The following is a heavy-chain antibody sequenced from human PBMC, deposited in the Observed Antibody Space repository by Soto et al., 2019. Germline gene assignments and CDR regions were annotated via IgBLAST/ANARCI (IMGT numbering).Heavy chain of an antibody. CDR2: IYYSGST. J-gene: IGHJ5*02. Sequence: SETLSLTCTVSGGSISSYYWSWIRQPPGKGLEWIGYIYYSGSTNYNPSLKSRVTISVDTSKNQFSLKLSSVTAADTAVYYCARDQSVRRYFDHAPNWFDPWGQGTLVTVSS. V-gene: IGHV4-59*01. CDR3: ARDQSVRRYFDHAPNWFDP. CDR1: GGSISSYY. D-gene: IGHD3-9*01.